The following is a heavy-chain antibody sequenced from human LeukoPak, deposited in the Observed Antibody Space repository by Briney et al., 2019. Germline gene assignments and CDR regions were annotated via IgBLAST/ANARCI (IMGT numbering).Heavy chain of an antibody. CDR2: VYAGGAT. J-gene: IGHJ5*02. Sequence: GGSLRLSCAASDFSVSDNYVTWVRQAPGKGLQWVSSVYAGGATYYADSVRGRFTISRDKSKNTVYLQMTSLRVEDTAVSYCARDRRENCFDPWGQGTDVTVSS. CDR1: DFSVSDNY. CDR3: ARDRRENCFDP. V-gene: IGHV3-53*01.